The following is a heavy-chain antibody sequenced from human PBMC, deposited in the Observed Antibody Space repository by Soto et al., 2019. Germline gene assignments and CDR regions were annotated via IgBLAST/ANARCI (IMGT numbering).Heavy chain of an antibody. CDR3: AKSVGGANENCDY. Sequence: QVQLVQSGAEVRTPGASVKVSCKASGYTFTSYDITSVRQATGQGPEWMGWMNPDSGNTGYVQKFQGRVTMTRHTAISTAYMERSSLRSKDSAVYYCAKSVGGANENCDYWGQGTLVTV. D-gene: IGHD1-1*01. CDR2: MNPDSGNT. CDR1: GYTFTSYD. V-gene: IGHV1-8*01. J-gene: IGHJ4*02.